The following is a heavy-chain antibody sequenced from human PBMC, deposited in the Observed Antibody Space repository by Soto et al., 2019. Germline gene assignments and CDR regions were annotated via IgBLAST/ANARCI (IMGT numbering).Heavy chain of an antibody. CDR3: ATGYSYGSLFDY. CDR2: FDPEGGET. J-gene: IGHJ4*02. V-gene: IGHV1-24*01. CDR1: GYTLTELS. D-gene: IGHD5-18*01. Sequence: ASVKVSCKVSGYTLTELSMHWVRQAPGKGLEWMGGFDPEGGETIYAQKFQGRVTMTEDTSTDTAYMELSSLRSEDTAVYYCATGYSYGSLFDYWGQGTLVTVS.